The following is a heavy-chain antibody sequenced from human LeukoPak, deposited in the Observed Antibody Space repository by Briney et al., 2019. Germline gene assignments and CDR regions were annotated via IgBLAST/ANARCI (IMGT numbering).Heavy chain of an antibody. Sequence: SETLSLTCTVPGGSISSYYWSWIRQPPGKGLEWIGYIYYSGSTNYNPSLKSRVTISVDTSKNQFSLKLSSVTAADTAVYYCATREVAGQFDAFDIWGQGTMVTVSS. CDR1: GGSISSYY. J-gene: IGHJ3*02. CDR3: ATREVAGQFDAFDI. CDR2: IYYSGST. D-gene: IGHD6-19*01. V-gene: IGHV4-59*01.